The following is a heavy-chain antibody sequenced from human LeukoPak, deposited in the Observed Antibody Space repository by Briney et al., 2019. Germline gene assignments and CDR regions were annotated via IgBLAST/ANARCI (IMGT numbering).Heavy chain of an antibody. CDR1: GYTFTGYY. CDR3: ARESYDILTGYYKSWFDP. Sequence: ASVKVSCKASGYTFTGYYMHWVRQAPGRGLEWMGWINPNSGGTNYAQKFQGRVTMTRDTSISTAYMELSRLRSDDTAVYYCARESYDILTGYYKSWFDPWGQGTLVTVSS. J-gene: IGHJ5*02. V-gene: IGHV1-2*02. D-gene: IGHD3-9*01. CDR2: INPNSGGT.